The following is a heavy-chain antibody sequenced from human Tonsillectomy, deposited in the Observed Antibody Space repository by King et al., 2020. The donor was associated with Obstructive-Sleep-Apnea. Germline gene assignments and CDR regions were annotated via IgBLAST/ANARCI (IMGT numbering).Heavy chain of an antibody. D-gene: IGHD2-15*01. Sequence: VQLQQWGAGLLKPSETLSLTCAVYGVSFSGYYWSWIRQPPGQGLEWIGEINHSVSPNSNPSLKSRFTISVDTSTNQFSLKLSSVTAADTAVYYCASVYCSGGSCSIDYWGQGTLGTV. V-gene: IGHV4-34*01. CDR1: GVSFSGYY. CDR2: INHSVSP. CDR3: ASVYCSGGSCSIDY. J-gene: IGHJ4*02.